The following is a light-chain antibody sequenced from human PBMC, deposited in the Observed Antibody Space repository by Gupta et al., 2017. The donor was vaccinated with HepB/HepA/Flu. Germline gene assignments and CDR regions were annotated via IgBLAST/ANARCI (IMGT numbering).Light chain of an antibody. J-gene: IGKJ1*01. CDR1: QNITNKY. CDR3: HWYGTSPWT. Sequence: DIVLTQSPGTLSLSPGERATLTCRASQNITNKYLAWYQQKVGQAPRVLIYAASTRATGITDMFSGTGSGADFNLTISILEPEDFAVYYCHWYGTSPWTFGPGTKVEIK. CDR2: AAS. V-gene: IGKV3-20*01.